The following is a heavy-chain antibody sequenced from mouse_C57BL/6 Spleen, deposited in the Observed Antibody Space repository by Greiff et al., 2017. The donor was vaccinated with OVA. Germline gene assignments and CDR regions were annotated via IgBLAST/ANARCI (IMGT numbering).Heavy chain of an antibody. D-gene: IGHD1-1*01. CDR3: TRRGSSYYFDY. CDR1: GYTFTDYE. J-gene: IGHJ2*01. Sequence: VQLQQSGAELVRPGASVTLSCKASGYTFTDYEMHWVKQTPVHGLEWIGAIDPETGGTAYNQKFKGKAILTADKSSSTAYMELRSLTSADSAVYYCTRRGSSYYFDYWGQGTTLTVSS. CDR2: IDPETGGT. V-gene: IGHV1-15*01.